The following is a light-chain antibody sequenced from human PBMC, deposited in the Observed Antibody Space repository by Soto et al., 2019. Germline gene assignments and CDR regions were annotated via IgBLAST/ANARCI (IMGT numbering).Light chain of an antibody. CDR2: STT. V-gene: IGLV7-43*01. CDR1: TGAVTGGNY. J-gene: IGLJ3*02. Sequence: QAVVTQEPALTVSPGGTVTLTCASSTGAVTGGNYPNRFQQKPGQAPRTLIYSTTNRHSWTPARFSGSLLGGKAALTLSGVQPEDEADDYCLLYYAGALPWVFGGGTKLTVL. CDR3: LLYYAGALPWV.